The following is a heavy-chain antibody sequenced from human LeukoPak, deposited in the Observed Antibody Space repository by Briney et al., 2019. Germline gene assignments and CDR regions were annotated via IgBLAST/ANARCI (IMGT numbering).Heavy chain of an antibody. V-gene: IGHV3-7*01. Sequence: GGSLRLSCAASGFTFNSYWMSWVRQAPGKGLEWVANIKQDGSEKYYADSVKGRFTISRDNAKNSLYLQMNSLRAEDTAVYYCARARRGYCSGGSCYRGLNYFDYWGQGTLVTVSS. J-gene: IGHJ4*02. D-gene: IGHD2-15*01. CDR1: GFTFNSYW. CDR3: ARARRGYCSGGSCYRGLNYFDY. CDR2: IKQDGSEK.